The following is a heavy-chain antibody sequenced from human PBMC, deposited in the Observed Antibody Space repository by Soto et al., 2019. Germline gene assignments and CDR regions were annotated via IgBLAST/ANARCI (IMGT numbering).Heavy chain of an antibody. V-gene: IGHV5-10-1*01. CDR2: IDPSDSYT. CDR3: ARITPNYYGSGTDAFDI. D-gene: IGHD3-10*01. CDR1: GYSFTSYW. J-gene: IGHJ3*02. Sequence: GESLTISCKGSGYSFTSYWISWVRQMPGKGLEWMGRIDPSDSYTNYSPSFQGHVTISADKSISTAYLQWSSLKASDTAMYYCARITPNYYGSGTDAFDIWGQGTMVTVSS.